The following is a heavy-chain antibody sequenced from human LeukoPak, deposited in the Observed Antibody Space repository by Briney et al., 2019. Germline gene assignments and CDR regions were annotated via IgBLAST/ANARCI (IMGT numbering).Heavy chain of an antibody. CDR2: VYTSGTT. CDR3: ARSTNHDASGSYYFDS. D-gene: IGHD3-10*01. V-gene: IGHV4-61*02. CDR1: GASISSGSYF. J-gene: IGHJ4*02. Sequence: PSETLSLTCTVSGASISSGSYFWSWIRQPAGKGLEWIGRVYTSGTTNYNPSLKSRVAISIDTSNNQFSLRLSSVTAADTAVYYCARSTNHDASGSYYFDSWGQGILVTVTS.